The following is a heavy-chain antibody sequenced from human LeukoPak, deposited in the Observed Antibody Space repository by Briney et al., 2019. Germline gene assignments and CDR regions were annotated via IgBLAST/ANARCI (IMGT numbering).Heavy chain of an antibody. Sequence: WASVKVSCKASGYTFIDYYIHWVRQAPGQGLEWLGWINPNSGGINYAQKVQGRVNLIRETSINTAYMELSRLTSDDTALYYCARSGSRGRSYDDAFDIWGQGTMVTVSS. CDR3: ARSGSRGRSYDDAFDI. J-gene: IGHJ3*02. CDR2: INPNSGGI. CDR1: GYTFIDYY. V-gene: IGHV1-2*02. D-gene: IGHD3-16*01.